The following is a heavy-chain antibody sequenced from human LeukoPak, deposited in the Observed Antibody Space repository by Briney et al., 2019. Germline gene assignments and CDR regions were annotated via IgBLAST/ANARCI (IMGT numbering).Heavy chain of an antibody. J-gene: IGHJ4*02. V-gene: IGHV3-33*08. Sequence: GGSLRLSCAASGFTFSTYAMSWVRQAPGKGLEWVAAIWYDGSNKYYADSVKGRFTISRDNSKNTLYLQMNSLRAEDTALYYCARGQEYYYDSSAYSKFDYWGQGTLVTVSS. D-gene: IGHD3-22*01. CDR2: IWYDGSNK. CDR3: ARGQEYYYDSSAYSKFDY. CDR1: GFTFSTYA.